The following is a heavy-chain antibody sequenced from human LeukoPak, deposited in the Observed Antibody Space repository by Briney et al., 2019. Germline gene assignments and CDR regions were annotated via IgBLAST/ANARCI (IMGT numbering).Heavy chain of an antibody. CDR2: IYYSGST. D-gene: IGHD2-21*01. J-gene: IGHJ4*02. V-gene: IGHV4-30-4*01. CDR1: GGSISSGDYY. Sequence: SETLSLTCTVSGGSISSGDYYWSWLRQPPGKGLEWIGYIYYSGSTYYNPSLKSRVTISVDTSKNQFSLKLSSVTAADTAVYYCARVRPAVVIADYWGQGTLVTVSS. CDR3: ARVRPAVVIADY.